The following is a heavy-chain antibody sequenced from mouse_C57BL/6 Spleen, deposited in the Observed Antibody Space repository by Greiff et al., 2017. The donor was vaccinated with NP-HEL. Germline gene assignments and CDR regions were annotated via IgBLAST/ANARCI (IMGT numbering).Heavy chain of an antibody. CDR3: ARWSGAMDY. J-gene: IGHJ4*01. Sequence: SGPELVKPGASVKISCKASGYAFSSSWMNWVKQRPGKGLEWIGRIYPGDGDTNYNGKFKGKATLTADKSSSTAYMQLSSLTSEDSAVYFCARWSGAMDYWGQGTSVTVSS. D-gene: IGHD3-1*01. V-gene: IGHV1-82*01. CDR1: GYAFSSSW. CDR2: IYPGDGDT.